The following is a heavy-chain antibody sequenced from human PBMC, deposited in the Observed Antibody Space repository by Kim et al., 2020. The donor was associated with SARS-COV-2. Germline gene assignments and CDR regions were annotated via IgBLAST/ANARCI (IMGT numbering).Heavy chain of an antibody. D-gene: IGHD3-10*01. V-gene: IGHV3-66*02. CDR2: IYSGGST. CDR1: GFTVSSNY. J-gene: IGHJ4*02. CDR3: ARYGSGSSELDY. Sequence: GGSLRLSCAASGFTVSSNYMSWVRQAPGKGLELVSVIYSGGSTYYADSVKGRFTISRDNSKNTLYLQMNSLRAEDTAVYYCARYGSGSSELDYWGQGTLVTVSS.